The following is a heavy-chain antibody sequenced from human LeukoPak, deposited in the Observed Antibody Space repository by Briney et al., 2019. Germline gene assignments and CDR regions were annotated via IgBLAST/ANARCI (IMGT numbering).Heavy chain of an antibody. CDR3: ASPRGYSYSFDY. D-gene: IGHD5-18*01. CDR2: IHHSGDT. V-gene: IGHV4-30-2*01. CDR1: GGSISSGGYY. J-gene: IGHJ4*02. Sequence: PSQTLSLTCTVSGGSISSGGYYWSWIRQPPGKGLEWIGYIHHSGDTYQNPSLKSRVTVSSDRSKNQFYLKLSSVTAADTAVYYCASPRGYSYSFDYWGQGTLVTVSS.